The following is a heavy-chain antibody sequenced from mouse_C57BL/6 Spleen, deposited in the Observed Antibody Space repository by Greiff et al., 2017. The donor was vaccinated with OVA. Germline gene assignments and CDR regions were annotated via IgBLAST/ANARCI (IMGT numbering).Heavy chain of an antibody. CDR1: GYTFTDYN. Sequence: VQLQQSGPELVKPGASVKMSCKASGYTFTDYNMHWVKQSHGKSLEWIGYINPNNGGTSYNQKFKGKATLTVNKSSSTAYMELRSLTSEDSAVDYCARVLLRDYYFDYWGQGTTLTVSS. CDR3: ARVLLRDYYFDY. J-gene: IGHJ2*01. CDR2: INPNNGGT. V-gene: IGHV1-22*01. D-gene: IGHD1-1*01.